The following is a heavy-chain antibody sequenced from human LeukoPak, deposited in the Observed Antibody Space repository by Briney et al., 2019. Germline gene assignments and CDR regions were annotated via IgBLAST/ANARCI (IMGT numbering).Heavy chain of an antibody. CDR2: IYHSGST. CDR3: ARHSGSYLQAFDY. CDR1: GYSISSGYY. D-gene: IGHD1-26*01. J-gene: IGHJ4*02. Sequence: PSETLSLTCAVYGYSISSGYYWGWIRQPPGKGLEWIGSIYHSGSTYYNPSLKSRVTISVDTSKNQFSLKLSSVTAADTAVYYCARHSGSYLQAFDYWGQGTLVTVSS. V-gene: IGHV4-38-2*01.